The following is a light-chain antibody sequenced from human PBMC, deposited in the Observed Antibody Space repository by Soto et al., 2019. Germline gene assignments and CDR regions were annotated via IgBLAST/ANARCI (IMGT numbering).Light chain of an antibody. J-gene: IGKJ4*01. CDR1: QRVSSSH. Sequence: PGERATLSCRASQRVSSSHLAWYQHKPGQAPRLLIYAASSRATGSPDRFSGSGSGTDFTLTISRLEPEDFAVYYCHQYGSSPLTFGGGTRVEI. CDR3: HQYGSSPLT. CDR2: AAS. V-gene: IGKV3-20*01.